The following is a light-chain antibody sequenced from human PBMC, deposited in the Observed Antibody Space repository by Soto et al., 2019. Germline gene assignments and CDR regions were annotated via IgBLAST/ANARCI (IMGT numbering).Light chain of an antibody. CDR1: SSNIGAGYD. Sequence: QSVLTQPPSVSGAPGQRVTISCTGSSSNIGAGYDVHWYQQLPGKAPKLLIYYDNLLPSGVSDRFSGSRSGTSASLAIRGLQSEDEADYYCATWDDSLGGPVFGGGTKLTVL. J-gene: IGLJ3*02. CDR3: ATWDDSLGGPV. V-gene: IGLV1-36*01. CDR2: YDN.